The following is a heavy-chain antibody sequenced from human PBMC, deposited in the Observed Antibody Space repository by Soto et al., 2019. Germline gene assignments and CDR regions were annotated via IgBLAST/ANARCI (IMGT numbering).Heavy chain of an antibody. Sequence: QVQLQESGPGLVKPSQTLSLTCTVSGGSISSGDYYWSWIRQPPGKGLEWIGYIYYSGSTYYNPSLKSRVTISVDTSKNQFSLKLSSVTAADTAVYYCARDCSVLTGYQLGMDVWGQGTTVTVSS. V-gene: IGHV4-30-4*01. J-gene: IGHJ6*02. CDR3: ARDCSVLTGYQLGMDV. D-gene: IGHD3-9*01. CDR1: GGSISSGDYY. CDR2: IYYSGST.